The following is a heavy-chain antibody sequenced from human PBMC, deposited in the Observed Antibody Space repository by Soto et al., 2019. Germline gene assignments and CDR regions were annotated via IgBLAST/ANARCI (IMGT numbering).Heavy chain of an antibody. Sequence: QVQLQQWGAGPLRPLETLSLTCGVSGGSFSGYYWAWIRQSPGKGLEWIGEINDRGSINYNLSLKSRVSISVDTPKNHYSLNLRSVTAADTAVYYCARESHDILTGPPWVWYFDLWGRGTLVTVSS. V-gene: IGHV4-34*01. CDR3: ARESHDILTGPPWVWYFDL. D-gene: IGHD3-9*01. CDR1: GGSFSGYY. CDR2: INDRGSI. J-gene: IGHJ2*01.